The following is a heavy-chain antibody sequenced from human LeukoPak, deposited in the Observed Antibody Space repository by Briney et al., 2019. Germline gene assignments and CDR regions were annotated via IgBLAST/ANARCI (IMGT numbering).Heavy chain of an antibody. J-gene: IGHJ4*02. D-gene: IGHD3-10*01. CDR1: GHTFTSYG. V-gene: IGHV1-18*01. CDR2: ISAYNGNT. CDR3: ARETVVRGVITIDRGDY. Sequence: ASVKVSCKASGHTFTSYGISWVRQAPGQGLEWMGWISAYNGNTNYAQKLQGRVTMTTDTSTSTAYMELRSLRSDDTAVYYCARETVVRGVITIDRGDYWGQGTLVTVSS.